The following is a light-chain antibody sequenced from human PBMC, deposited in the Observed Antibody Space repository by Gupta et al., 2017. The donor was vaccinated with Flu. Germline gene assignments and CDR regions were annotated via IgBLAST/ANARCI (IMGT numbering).Light chain of an antibody. Sequence: ELIQPASMSVSPGQPATINCSGDVLEKHHVYWYQQKEGHATLLVVFHNTERPPGIPDRFSGSTSDTTATLTISSGQAEDDADYYCQSMITSNSWVFGLGTKLTVL. V-gene: IGLV3-25*01. CDR1: VLEKHH. CDR3: QSMITSNSWV. J-gene: IGLJ3*02. CDR2: HNT.